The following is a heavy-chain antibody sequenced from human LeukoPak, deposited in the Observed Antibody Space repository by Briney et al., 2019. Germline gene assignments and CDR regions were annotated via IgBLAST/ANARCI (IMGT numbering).Heavy chain of an antibody. V-gene: IGHV1-18*01. CDR1: GYTFTSYG. Sequence: ASVKVSCKASGYTFTSYGISWVRQAPGQGLEWMGWISAYNGNTNYAQKLQGRVTMTTDTSTSTAYMELRSLRPDDTAVYYCARAQTPPPYCSGGSCYTLGPYYFDYWGQGTLVTVSS. CDR2: ISAYNGNT. CDR3: ARAQTPPPYCSGGSCYTLGPYYFDY. D-gene: IGHD2-15*01. J-gene: IGHJ4*02.